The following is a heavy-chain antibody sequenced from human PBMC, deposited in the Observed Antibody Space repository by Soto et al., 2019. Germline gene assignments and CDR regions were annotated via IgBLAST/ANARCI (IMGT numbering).Heavy chain of an antibody. CDR2: ISGSGGST. CDR1: GFTFSSYA. CDR3: APHLWFGELYY. D-gene: IGHD3-10*01. J-gene: IGHJ4*02. Sequence: EVQLLESGGDLVQPGGTLRLSCAASGFTFSSYAMSWVRQAPGKGLEWVSVISGSGGSTYYADSVKGRFTISRDNSKNTLYLQMNSLRAEATAVYYCAPHLWFGELYYWGQGTLVTVSS. V-gene: IGHV3-23*01.